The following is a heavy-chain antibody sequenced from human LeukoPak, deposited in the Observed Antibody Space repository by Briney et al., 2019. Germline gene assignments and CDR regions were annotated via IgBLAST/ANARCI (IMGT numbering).Heavy chain of an antibody. CDR3: ARDQARAFDI. CDR2: IYCSGST. CDR1: GGSISSYY. Sequence: SETLSLTCTVSGGSISSYYWSWIRQPPGKGLEWIGYIYCSGSTNYNPSLKSRVTISVDTSKNQFSLKLSSVTAADTAVYYCARDQARAFDIWGLGTMVTVSS. V-gene: IGHV4-59*01. J-gene: IGHJ3*02.